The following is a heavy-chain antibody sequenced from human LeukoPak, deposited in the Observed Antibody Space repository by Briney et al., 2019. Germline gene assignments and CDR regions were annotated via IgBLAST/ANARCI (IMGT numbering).Heavy chain of an antibody. Sequence: GGSLRLSCAASGFTFSSYGMHWVRQAPGKGLEWVAFIRYDGSNKYYADSVKGRFTISRDNSKNTLYLQMNSLRAEDTAVYYCAKDGGPLTIFGVVMGDYWGQGTLVTVSS. V-gene: IGHV3-30*02. CDR3: AKDGGPLTIFGVVMGDY. D-gene: IGHD3-3*01. J-gene: IGHJ4*02. CDR2: IRYDGSNK. CDR1: GFTFSSYG.